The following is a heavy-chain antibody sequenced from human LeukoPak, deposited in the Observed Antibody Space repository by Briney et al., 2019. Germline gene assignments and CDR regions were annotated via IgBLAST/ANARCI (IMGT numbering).Heavy chain of an antibody. Sequence: SETLSLTCSVSGGSISSTNYYWGWIRQPPGKGLEWIGIIYYSGSTYYNPSLKSRVTISVDTSKNQFSLKLSSVTAADTAVYYCARGSLEWLLYQNWFDPWGQGTLVTVSS. V-gene: IGHV4-39*01. J-gene: IGHJ5*02. CDR1: GGSISSTNYY. CDR3: ARGSLEWLLYQNWFDP. D-gene: IGHD3-3*01. CDR2: IYYSGST.